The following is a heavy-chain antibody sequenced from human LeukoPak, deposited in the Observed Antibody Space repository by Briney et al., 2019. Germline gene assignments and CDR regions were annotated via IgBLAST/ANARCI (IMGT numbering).Heavy chain of an antibody. D-gene: IGHD2-2*01. CDR3: PRTSTSCYCSDY. CDR1: GYTFTGYY. Sequence: ASVKVSCKASGYTFTGYYMHWVRQAPGQGLEWMGWINPNSGGTNYAQKFQGRVTMTRDTSISTAYMELSRLRSDDTAVYYCPRTSTSCYCSDYWGQGTLVTVSS. CDR2: INPNSGGT. J-gene: IGHJ4*02. V-gene: IGHV1-2*02.